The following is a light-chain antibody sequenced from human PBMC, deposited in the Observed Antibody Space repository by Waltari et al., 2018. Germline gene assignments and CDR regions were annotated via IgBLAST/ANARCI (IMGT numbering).Light chain of an antibody. CDR2: QDT. V-gene: IGLV3-1*01. Sequence: SYELTQPPSVSVSPGQTAGITCSGPKLGDKYAYWYQQKPGQSPVVVMYQDTKRPSGIPERISGSNSGNTATLTISGTQAMDEADYYCQAWDSSTAPVFGGGTKLTVL. J-gene: IGLJ2*01. CDR3: QAWDSSTAPV. CDR1: KLGDKY.